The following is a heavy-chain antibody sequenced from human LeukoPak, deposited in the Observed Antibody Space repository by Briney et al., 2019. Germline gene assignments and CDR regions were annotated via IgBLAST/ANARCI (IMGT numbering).Heavy chain of an antibody. CDR3: AKVRWDNSGWYYLDS. CDR1: GFTFSDYN. Sequence: PGGSLRLSCVVSGFTFSDYNMHWVRQAPGKGLEWVTIISYDGTKKYYADSVKGRFTISRDNSKNTLYLQMNNLRAEDTAMYYCAKVRWDNSGWYYLDSWGQGILVTVSS. V-gene: IGHV3-30*18. J-gene: IGHJ4*02. CDR2: ISYDGTKK. D-gene: IGHD6-19*01.